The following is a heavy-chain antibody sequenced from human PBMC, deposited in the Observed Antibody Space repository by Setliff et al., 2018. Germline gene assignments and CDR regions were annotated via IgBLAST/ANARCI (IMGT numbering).Heavy chain of an antibody. CDR3: ARARGYSYGPFDY. V-gene: IGHV3-7*01. J-gene: IGHJ4*02. D-gene: IGHD5-18*01. Sequence: GGSLRLSCAASGFTFSSYWMSWVRQAPGKGLEWVANIKQDGSEKYYVDSVKGRFTISRDNAKNSLYLQMNSLRAEDTAVYYCARARGYSYGPFDYWGQGTLVTVSS. CDR1: GFTFSSYW. CDR2: IKQDGSEK.